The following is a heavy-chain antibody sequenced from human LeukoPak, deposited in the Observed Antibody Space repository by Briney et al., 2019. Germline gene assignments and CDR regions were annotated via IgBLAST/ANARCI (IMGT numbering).Heavy chain of an antibody. Sequence: SETLSLTCAVYGGSFSGYYWSWIRQPPGKGLEWIGEINHSGSTNYNPSLKSRVTISVDTSKNQFSLKLSSVTAADTAVYYCARVVEMATITTRYFDYWGQGTLVTVSS. V-gene: IGHV4-34*01. D-gene: IGHD5-24*01. CDR2: INHSGST. CDR1: GGSFSGYY. CDR3: ARVVEMATITTRYFDY. J-gene: IGHJ4*02.